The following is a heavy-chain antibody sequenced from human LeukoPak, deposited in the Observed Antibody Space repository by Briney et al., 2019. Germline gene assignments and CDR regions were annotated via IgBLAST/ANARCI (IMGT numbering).Heavy chain of an antibody. J-gene: IGHJ4*02. CDR2: IHPSSGDI. V-gene: IGHV1-2*02. D-gene: IGHD3-16*01. Sequence: ASVKVSCKASGYTFTGYYMQWVRQAPGQGLEWMGWIHPSSGDINYSQKFQGRVTMTRDTSISTAYMELGRLTSDDTAVYYCARVRGYDYVWGSCPYWGQGTLVTVSS. CDR1: GYTFTGYY. CDR3: ARVRGYDYVWGSCPY.